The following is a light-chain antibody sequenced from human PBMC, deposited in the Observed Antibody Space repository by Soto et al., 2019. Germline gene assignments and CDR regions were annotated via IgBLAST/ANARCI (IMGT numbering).Light chain of an antibody. V-gene: IGLV2-14*01. CDR2: DVS. CDR1: SSDVGGYNY. J-gene: IGLJ1*01. CDR3: SSYTSSSTHYV. Sequence: QSVLTQPASVSGSPGQSITISCTGTSSDVGGYNYVSWYQQHPGKASKLMIYDVSNRPSGVSNRFSGSKSGNTASLTISGLQAEDEADYYCSSYTSSSTHYVFGTGTKVTV.